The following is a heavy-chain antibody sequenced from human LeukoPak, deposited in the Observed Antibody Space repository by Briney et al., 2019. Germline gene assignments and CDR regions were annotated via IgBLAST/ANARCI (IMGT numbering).Heavy chain of an antibody. D-gene: IGHD6-13*01. CDR3: AKEGSKSSSLDY. CDR2: ISYDGSNK. V-gene: IGHV3-30*18. J-gene: IGHJ4*02. CDR1: GXTFSSYG. Sequence: GRSLRLSCAASGXTFSSYGMHWVRQAPGKGLEGVAVISYDGSNKYYANSVKGRFTISRDNSKNKLYLQMNSLRAEDTAVYYCAKEGSKSSSLDYWGQGTLVTVSS.